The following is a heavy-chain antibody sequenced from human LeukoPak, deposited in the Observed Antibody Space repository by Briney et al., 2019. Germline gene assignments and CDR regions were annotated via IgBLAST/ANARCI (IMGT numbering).Heavy chain of an antibody. CDR2: ISGSGGST. Sequence: PGGSLRLSSAAPRFSFSTYAMSWVRPAPRKGLEWVSDISGSGGSTYYADSVKGRFTISRDNSKNTLYLQMNSLRAEDTAVYYCAKDPNPYYDILTGYYRKGTYFDCWGQGTLVTVSS. CDR3: AKDPNPYYDILTGYYRKGTYFDC. D-gene: IGHD3-9*01. V-gene: IGHV3-23*01. J-gene: IGHJ4*02. CDR1: RFSFSTYA.